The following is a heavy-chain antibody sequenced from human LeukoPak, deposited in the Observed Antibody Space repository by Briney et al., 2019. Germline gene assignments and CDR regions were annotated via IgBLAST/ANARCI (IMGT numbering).Heavy chain of an antibody. J-gene: IGHJ4*02. CDR2: ISSSSSYI. D-gene: IGHD3-22*01. V-gene: IGHV3-21*01. CDR3: ARKTYYYDSSGYYYLDY. CDR1: GFTFSSYG. Sequence: GGSLRLSCAASGFTFSSYGMHWVRQAPGKGLEWVSSISSSSSYIYYADSVKGRFTISRDNAKNSLYLQMNSLRAEDTAVYYCARKTYYYDSSGYYYLDYWGQGTLVTVSS.